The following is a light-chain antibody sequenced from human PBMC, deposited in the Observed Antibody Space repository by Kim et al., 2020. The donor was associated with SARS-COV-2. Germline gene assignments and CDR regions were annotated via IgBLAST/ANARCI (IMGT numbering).Light chain of an antibody. CDR2: AAS. Sequence: SASLGDRVTITCRASQTISNHLNWYQQKPGKAPKILIYAASILQSGVPSRFSGSGSATDFTLTINSLQPEDFATYYCQQSDSSPDTFGQGTKLEI. V-gene: IGKV1-39*01. CDR3: QQSDSSPDT. CDR1: QTISNH. J-gene: IGKJ2*01.